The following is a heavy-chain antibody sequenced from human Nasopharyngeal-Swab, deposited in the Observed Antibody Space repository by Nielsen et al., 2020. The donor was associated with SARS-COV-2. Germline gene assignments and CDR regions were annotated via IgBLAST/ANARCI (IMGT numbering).Heavy chain of an antibody. CDR2: IYPGDSDT. Sequence: VRQMPWKGLEWMGIIYPGDSDTRYSPSFQGQVTISADKSISTAYLQWSSLKASDTAMYYCARLYRGKIWFGESENYYFDYWGQGTLVTVSS. J-gene: IGHJ4*02. V-gene: IGHV5-51*01. CDR3: ARLYRGKIWFGESENYYFDY. D-gene: IGHD3-10*01.